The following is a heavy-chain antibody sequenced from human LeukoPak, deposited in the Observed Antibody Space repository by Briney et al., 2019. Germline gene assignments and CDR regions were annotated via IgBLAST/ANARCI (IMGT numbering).Heavy chain of an antibody. Sequence: GGSLRHSCAASGFTFSSYGMHGVRQAPGKGLEWVAVIWYDGSNKYYADSVKGRFTISRDNSKNTLYLQMNSLRAEDTAVYYCAREVPAAVYGMDVWGQGTTVTVSS. J-gene: IGHJ6*02. CDR2: IWYDGSNK. V-gene: IGHV3-33*01. CDR1: GFTFSSYG. CDR3: AREVPAAVYGMDV. D-gene: IGHD2-2*01.